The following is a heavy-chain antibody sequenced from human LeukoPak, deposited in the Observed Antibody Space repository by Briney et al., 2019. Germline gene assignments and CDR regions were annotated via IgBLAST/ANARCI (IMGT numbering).Heavy chain of an antibody. V-gene: IGHV3-30*03. J-gene: IGHJ4*02. CDR3: TTAGPHESFDY. CDR2: ISYDGSNK. Sequence: GGSLRLSCAASRFTFSSYGMHWVRQAPGKGLEWVAVISYDGSNKYYADSVKGRFTISRDNSKNTLYLQMNSLRAEDTAVYYSTTAGPHESFDYWGQGTLVTVSS. CDR1: RFTFSSYG.